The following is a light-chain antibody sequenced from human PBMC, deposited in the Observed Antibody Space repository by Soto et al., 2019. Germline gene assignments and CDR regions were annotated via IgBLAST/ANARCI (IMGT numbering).Light chain of an antibody. CDR3: QQRSNWPPGLT. Sequence: EIVLTQSPATLSLSPGERATLSCRAGQVVRSYLAWYQQKPGRAPRLLIFDASNRATGIPARFSGSGSGTDFTLTISSLEPEDFAVYYCQQRSNWPPGLTFGGGTKVEIK. V-gene: IGKV3-11*01. CDR1: QVVRSY. J-gene: IGKJ4*01. CDR2: DAS.